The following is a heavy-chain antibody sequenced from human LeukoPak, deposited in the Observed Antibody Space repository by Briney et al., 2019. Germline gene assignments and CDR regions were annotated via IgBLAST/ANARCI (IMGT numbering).Heavy chain of an antibody. Sequence: SVKVSCKASEGTFSSYAISWGRQAPGQGLEWMGGIIPIFGTANYAQKFQGRVTITTDESTSTAYIELSSLRSEDTAVYYCATVPLLLGYYYMDVWGKGTTVTVSS. D-gene: IGHD2/OR15-2a*01. V-gene: IGHV1-69*05. J-gene: IGHJ6*03. CDR2: IIPIFGTA. CDR1: EGTFSSYA. CDR3: ATVPLLLGYYYMDV.